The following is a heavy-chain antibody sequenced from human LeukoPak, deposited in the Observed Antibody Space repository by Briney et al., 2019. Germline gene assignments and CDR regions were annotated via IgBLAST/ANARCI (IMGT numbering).Heavy chain of an antibody. CDR1: GGSLSSGGYY. CDR3: AREYYDILTGYRYFDY. D-gene: IGHD3-9*01. CDR2: IYYSGST. J-gene: IGHJ4*02. Sequence: SETLSLTCTVSGGSLSSGGYYWSWIRQHPGKGLEWIGYIYYSGSTYYNPSLKSRVTISVDTSKNQFSLKLSSVTAADTAVYYCAREYYDILTGYRYFDYWGQGTLVTVSS. V-gene: IGHV4-31*03.